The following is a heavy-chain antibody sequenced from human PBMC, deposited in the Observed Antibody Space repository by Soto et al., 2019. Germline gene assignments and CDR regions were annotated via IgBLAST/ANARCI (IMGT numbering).Heavy chain of an antibody. Sequence: KASETLSLTCTVSGGSISSGGYYWSWIRQHPGKGLEWIGYINHSGSTNYNPSLKSRVTISVDTSKNQFSLKLSSVTAADTAVYYCARVLYYYGSGSYYNSYYMDVWGKGTTVTVSS. CDR2: INHSGST. J-gene: IGHJ6*03. CDR3: ARVLYYYGSGSYYNSYYMDV. D-gene: IGHD3-10*01. V-gene: IGHV4-31*03. CDR1: GGSISSGGYY.